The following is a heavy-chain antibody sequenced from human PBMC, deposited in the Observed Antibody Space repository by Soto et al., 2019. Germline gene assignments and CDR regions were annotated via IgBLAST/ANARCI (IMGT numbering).Heavy chain of an antibody. D-gene: IGHD6-19*01. V-gene: IGHV3-23*01. Sequence: GGSLRLSCAASGFTFSSYAMSWVRQAPGKGLEWVSAISGSGGSTYYADSVKGRFTISRDNSKNTLYLQMNSLRAEDTAVYYCAKDPRMYSSGFGYFDYWGQGTLVTVSS. CDR2: ISGSGGST. J-gene: IGHJ4*02. CDR1: GFTFSSYA. CDR3: AKDPRMYSSGFGYFDY.